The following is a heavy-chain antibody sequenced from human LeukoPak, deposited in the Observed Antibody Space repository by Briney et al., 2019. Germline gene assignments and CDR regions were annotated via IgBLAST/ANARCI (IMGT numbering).Heavy chain of an antibody. V-gene: IGHV1-18*01. J-gene: IGHJ4*02. CDR3: ARIPQIYCSGGSCYSLLY. D-gene: IGHD2-15*01. CDR2: ISAYNGDT. Sequence: ASVKVSCKASGYIFSTYGINWVRQAPGQGLEWMGWISAYNGDTNYAQNVQDRVTMTTDTSTNTAYMELRSLRSDDTAVYYCARIPQIYCSGGSCYSLLYWGQGTLVTVSS. CDR1: GYIFSTYG.